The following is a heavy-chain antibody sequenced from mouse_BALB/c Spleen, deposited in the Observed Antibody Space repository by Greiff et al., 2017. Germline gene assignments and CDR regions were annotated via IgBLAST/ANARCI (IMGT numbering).Heavy chain of an antibody. J-gene: IGHJ3*01. CDR1: GYSITSDYA. V-gene: IGHV3-2*02. Sequence: VQLKESGPGLVKPSQSLSLTCTVTGYSITSDYAWNWIRQFPGNKLEWMGYISYSGSTSYNPSLKSRISITRDTSKNQFFLQLNSVTTEDTATYYCAREGYYGSSHFAYWGQGTLVTVSA. D-gene: IGHD1-1*01. CDR2: ISYSGST. CDR3: AREGYYGSSHFAY.